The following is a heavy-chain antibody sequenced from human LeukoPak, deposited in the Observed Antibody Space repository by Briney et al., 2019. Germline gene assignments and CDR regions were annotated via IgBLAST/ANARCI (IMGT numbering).Heavy chain of an antibody. J-gene: IGHJ4*02. CDR1: GFAVSSNY. Sequence: GGSLRLSCAASGFAVSSNYMSWVRQAPGRGLEWVSLIYSGGTTYHADSVKGRFTISRDNSKNTLYLQMNSLRAEDTAVYYCAGGVAAAGTGYLDYWGQGTLVTVSS. CDR2: IYSGGTT. CDR3: AGGVAAAGTGYLDY. D-gene: IGHD6-13*01. V-gene: IGHV3-53*01.